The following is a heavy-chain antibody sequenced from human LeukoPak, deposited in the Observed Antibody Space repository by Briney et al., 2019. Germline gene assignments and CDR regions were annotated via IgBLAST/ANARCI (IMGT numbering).Heavy chain of an antibody. Sequence: SETLSLTCAVYGGSFSGYYWGWIRQPPGKGLEWIGSIYYSGSTYYNPSLKSRVTISVDTSKNQFSLKLSSVTAADTAVYYCARRPIYDILTGYSTTFDYWGQGTLVTVSS. D-gene: IGHD3-9*01. CDR1: GGSFSGYY. V-gene: IGHV4-34*01. J-gene: IGHJ4*02. CDR3: ARRPIYDILTGYSTTFDY. CDR2: IYYSGST.